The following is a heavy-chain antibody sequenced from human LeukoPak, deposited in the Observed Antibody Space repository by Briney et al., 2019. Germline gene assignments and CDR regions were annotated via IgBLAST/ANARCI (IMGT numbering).Heavy chain of an antibody. CDR1: GGSISSYY. CDR3: ARERLSYYDRSGLDS. V-gene: IGHV4-59*01. Sequence: SETLSLTCTVSGGSISSYYWNWVRQPPGKGLEWIGYIYYSGSTNYNPSLKSRVTTSVDTSKNQFSLKLSSVTAADTAVYYCARERLSYYDRSGLDSWGQGTLVTVSP. CDR2: IYYSGST. D-gene: IGHD3-22*01. J-gene: IGHJ4*02.